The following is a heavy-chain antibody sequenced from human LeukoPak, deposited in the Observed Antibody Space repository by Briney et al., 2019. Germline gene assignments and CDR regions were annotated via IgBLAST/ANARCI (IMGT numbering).Heavy chain of an antibody. CDR1: GGSFSGYY. D-gene: IGHD6-13*01. J-gene: IGHJ4*02. Sequence: PSETLSLTCAVYGGSFSGYYWSWIRQPPGKGLEWIGEINHSGSTNYNPSLKSRVTIPVDTSKNQFSLKLSSVTAADTAVYYCARGTGMQQLVRYADYWGQGTLVTVSS. V-gene: IGHV4-34*01. CDR2: INHSGST. CDR3: ARGTGMQQLVRYADY.